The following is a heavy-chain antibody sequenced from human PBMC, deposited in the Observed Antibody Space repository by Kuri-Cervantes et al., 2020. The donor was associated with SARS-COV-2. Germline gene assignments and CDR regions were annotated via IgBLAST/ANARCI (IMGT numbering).Heavy chain of an antibody. CDR3: ARGELTGDGGDFDY. V-gene: IGHV3-7*04. D-gene: IGHD7-27*01. J-gene: IGHJ4*02. CDR1: GFTFSSYW. Sequence: GESLKISCAASGFTFSSYWMSWVRQAPGKGLEWVANIKQDGSEKSYVDSVKGRFTISRDNAKNSLYLQMNSLRAEDTAVYYCARGELTGDGGDFDYWGQGTLVTVSS. CDR2: IKQDGSEK.